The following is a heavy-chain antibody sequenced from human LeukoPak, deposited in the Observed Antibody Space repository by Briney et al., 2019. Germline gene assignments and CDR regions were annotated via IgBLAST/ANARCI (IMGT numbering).Heavy chain of an antibody. CDR2: IGRTGDI. J-gene: IGHJ4*02. Sequence: PGGSLRLSCAASGFTFSNYAMTWVRQAPGKGLEWVPVIGRTGDIFYADSVKGRFTISRDNSKNTLYLQMNSLRAEDTAVYYCANPSVHFDHWGQGTLVTVSS. D-gene: IGHD6-6*01. CDR1: GFTFSNYA. CDR3: ANPSVHFDH. V-gene: IGHV3-23*01.